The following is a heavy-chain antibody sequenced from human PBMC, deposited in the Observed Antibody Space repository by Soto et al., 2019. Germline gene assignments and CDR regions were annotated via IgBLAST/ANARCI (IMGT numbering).Heavy chain of an antibody. V-gene: IGHV3-23*01. CDR2: LTWGGSA. J-gene: IGHJ6*02. Sequence: EVQLLESGGGLIQPEGSLRLSCAGSGFTFSDYGMNWVRQAPGKGLEWVSGLTWGGSAYYAESVMGRFTISRDNSKSILNVQMNSLRVEDTTVYYCAKERTSSTYDGMDVWGQGTPVTVSS. CDR1: GFTFSDYG. CDR3: AKERTSSTYDGMDV.